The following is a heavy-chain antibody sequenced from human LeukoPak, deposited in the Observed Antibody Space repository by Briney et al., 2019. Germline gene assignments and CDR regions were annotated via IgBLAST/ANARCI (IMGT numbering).Heavy chain of an antibody. CDR3: ARVGVPQYAFDI. V-gene: IGHV3-74*01. D-gene: IGHD2-2*01. J-gene: IGHJ3*02. Sequence: GGSLRLSCVASGFTFSSYWMXXXRQVPGKGXXXVSRINSDGRITSYADSVKGRFTISRDNAKNTLYLQMNSLRAEDTAVYSCARVGVPQYAFDIWGQGTWVTVSS. CDR1: GFTFSSYW. CDR2: INSDGRIT.